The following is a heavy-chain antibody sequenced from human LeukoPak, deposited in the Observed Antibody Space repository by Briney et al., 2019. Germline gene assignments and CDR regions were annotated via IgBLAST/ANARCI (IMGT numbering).Heavy chain of an antibody. J-gene: IGHJ4*02. Sequence: GGSLRLSCAASGFTFSIYAMSWVRQAPGKGLEWVSAISANGVRTYYAESVKGRFTISRDNSKNTLYLHMNSLRPEDTAIYYCAKDVGVPDSGSSYFDYWGQGSLVTVSS. CDR1: GFTFSIYA. CDR3: AKDVGVPDSGSSYFDY. CDR2: ISANGVRT. V-gene: IGHV3-23*01. D-gene: IGHD1-26*01.